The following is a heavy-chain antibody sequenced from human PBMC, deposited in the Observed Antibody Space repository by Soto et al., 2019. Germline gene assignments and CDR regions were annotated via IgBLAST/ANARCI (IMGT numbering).Heavy chain of an antibody. CDR2: IYYSGST. CDR3: ARESRDGYNPEWFDP. J-gene: IGHJ5*02. Sequence: SETLSLTCTVSGGSISSYYWSWIRQPPGKGLEWIGYIYYSGSTNYNPSLKSRVTISVDTSKNQFSLKLSSVTAADAAVYYCARESRDGYNPEWFDPWGQGTLVTVSS. D-gene: IGHD5-12*01. V-gene: IGHV4-59*01. CDR1: GGSISSYY.